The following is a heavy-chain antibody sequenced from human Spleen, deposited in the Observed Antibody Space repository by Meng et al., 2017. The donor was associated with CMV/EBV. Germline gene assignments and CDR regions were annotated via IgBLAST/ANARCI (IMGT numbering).Heavy chain of an antibody. CDR2: ISWNKNDT. V-gene: IGHV3-9*01. D-gene: IGHD2-2*01. CDR1: GFTFEDYA. J-gene: IGHJ4*02. Sequence: SLKISCAASGFTFEDYAMHWVRQAPGKGLEWVSGISWNKNDTGYADSVKGRFTISRDNAKNSLYLQMNSLRAEDTAVYYCARDDGGYCSSTSCYLHPFDYWGQGTLVTVSS. CDR3: ARDDGGYCSSTSCYLHPFDY.